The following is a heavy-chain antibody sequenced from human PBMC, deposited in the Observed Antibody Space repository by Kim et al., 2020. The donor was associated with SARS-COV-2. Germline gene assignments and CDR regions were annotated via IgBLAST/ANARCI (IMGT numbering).Heavy chain of an antibody. J-gene: IGHJ6*02. CDR1: GFTFSSYA. CDR2: ISGSGGST. CDR3: AAQDFIAAAGTRLSIGYYGMDV. Sequence: GGSLRLSCAASGFTFSSYAMSWVRQAPGKGLEWVSAISGSGGSTYYADSVKGRFTISRDNSKNTLYLQMNSLRAEDTAVYYCAAQDFIAAAGTRLSIGYYGMDVWGQGTTVTVSS. V-gene: IGHV3-23*01. D-gene: IGHD6-13*01.